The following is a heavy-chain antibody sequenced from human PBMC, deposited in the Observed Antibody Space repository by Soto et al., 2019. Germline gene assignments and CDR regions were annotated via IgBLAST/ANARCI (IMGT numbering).Heavy chain of an antibody. CDR1: GYTFTSYG. CDR2: IRAYNGNT. V-gene: IGHV1-18*01. Sequence: QVQLVQSGAEVKKPGASVQVSCKASGYTFTSYGISWVRQAPGQGLDWMGWIRAYNGNTNYAQKLQGRFTMTSDTARSTAYVELRSQRSDDTAWNYGARDRPTMNAGGQGTTVTVS. CDR3: ARDRPTMNA. J-gene: IGHJ6*02.